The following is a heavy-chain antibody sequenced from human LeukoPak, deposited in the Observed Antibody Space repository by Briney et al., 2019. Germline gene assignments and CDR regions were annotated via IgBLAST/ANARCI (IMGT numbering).Heavy chain of an antibody. CDR2: IDHSGST. J-gene: IGHJ3*02. CDR1: GGSFSGYY. Sequence: SETLSLTCAIYGGSFSGYYWSWIRQPPGKGLEWIGEIDHSGSTNYNPSLKSRVTISVDTSKNQFSLKLSSVTAADTAVYYCARRVNVICAFDIWGQGTMVTVSS. D-gene: IGHD3-3*02. CDR3: ARRVNVICAFDI. V-gene: IGHV4-34*01.